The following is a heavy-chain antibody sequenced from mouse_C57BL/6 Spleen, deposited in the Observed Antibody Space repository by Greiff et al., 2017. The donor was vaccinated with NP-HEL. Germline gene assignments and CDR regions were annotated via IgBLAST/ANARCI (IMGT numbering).Heavy chain of an antibody. Sequence: EVHLVESGPELVKPGASVKISCKASGYSFTGYYMNWVKQSPEKSLEWIGEINPSTGGTTYNQKFKAKATLTVDKSSSTAYMQLKSLTSEDSAVYYCARGGPTVVATDYFDYWGQGTTLTVSS. D-gene: IGHD1-1*01. CDR3: ARGGPTVVATDYFDY. CDR1: GYSFTGYY. J-gene: IGHJ2*01. CDR2: INPSTGGT. V-gene: IGHV1-42*01.